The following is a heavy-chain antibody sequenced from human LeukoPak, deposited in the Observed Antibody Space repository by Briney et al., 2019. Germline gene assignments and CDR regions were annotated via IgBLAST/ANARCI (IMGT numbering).Heavy chain of an antibody. D-gene: IGHD3-10*01. CDR1: GGSFSGYY. CDR2: INHSGST. Sequence: SETLSLTCAVYGGSFSGYYWSWIRQPPGKGLEWIGEINHSGSTNYNPSLKSRVTISVDTSKNQFSLKLSSVTAADTAVYYCARGGFSGSGSIAVDPWGQGTLVTVSS. V-gene: IGHV4-34*01. CDR3: ARGGFSGSGSIAVDP. J-gene: IGHJ5*02.